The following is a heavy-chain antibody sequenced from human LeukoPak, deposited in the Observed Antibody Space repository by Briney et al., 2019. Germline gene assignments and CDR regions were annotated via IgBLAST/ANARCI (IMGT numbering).Heavy chain of an antibody. V-gene: IGHV1-2*02. CDR2: INPNSGGT. CDR1: GYTFTGYY. CDR3: ARELLAYCGGDCYVHYWYFDL. D-gene: IGHD2-21*02. Sequence: ASVKVSCKASGYTFTGYYMHWVRQAPGQGLEWMGWINPNSGGTNYAQKFQGRVTMTRDTSISTAYMELSRLRSDDTAVYYCARELLAYCGGDCYVHYWYFDLWGRGTLVTVSS. J-gene: IGHJ2*01.